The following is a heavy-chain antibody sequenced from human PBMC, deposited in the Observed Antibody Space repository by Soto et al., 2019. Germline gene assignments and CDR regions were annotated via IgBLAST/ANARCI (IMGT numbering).Heavy chain of an antibody. CDR1: RGSISSGGYY. J-gene: IGHJ6*02. CDR3: ARGGAARLGYYYGMDV. Sequence: SETLSLTCPVSRGSISSGGYYWSWIRQHPGKGLEWIGYIYYSGSTYYNPSLKSRVTISGDTSKNQFSLKLSSVTAADTAVYYCARGGAARLGYYYGMDVWGQGTTVTVSS. D-gene: IGHD6-6*01. CDR2: IYYSGST. V-gene: IGHV4-31*03.